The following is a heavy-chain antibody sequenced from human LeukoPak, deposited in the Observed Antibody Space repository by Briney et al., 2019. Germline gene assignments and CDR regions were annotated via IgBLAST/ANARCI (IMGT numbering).Heavy chain of an antibody. CDR2: IYYSGST. Sequence: SETLSLTCTVSGGSITSNTNYWGWIRQPPRKGLEWIGNIYYSGSTNYNPSLKSRVTISVDTSKNQFSLKLSSVTAADTAVYYCARGYDGSGYYYRNWYFDLWGRGTLVTVSS. CDR3: ARGYDGSGYYYRNWYFDL. CDR1: GGSITSNTNY. D-gene: IGHD3-22*01. J-gene: IGHJ2*01. V-gene: IGHV4-39*07.